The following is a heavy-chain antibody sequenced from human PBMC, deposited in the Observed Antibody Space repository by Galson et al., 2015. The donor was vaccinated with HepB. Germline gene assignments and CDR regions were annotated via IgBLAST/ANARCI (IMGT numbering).Heavy chain of an antibody. D-gene: IGHD5-18*01. CDR1: GFTFSTYA. J-gene: IGHJ4*02. CDR2: ISSSGGRT. CDR3: AKGTAMVSRY. V-gene: IGHV3-23*01. Sequence: SLRLSCAASGFTFSTYAMNWVRQAPGKGLEWVSTISSSGGRTYYADSVKGRFTISRDNSKNTLYLQINTLRAEDTAVYYCAKGTAMVSRYWGQGTLVTVSS.